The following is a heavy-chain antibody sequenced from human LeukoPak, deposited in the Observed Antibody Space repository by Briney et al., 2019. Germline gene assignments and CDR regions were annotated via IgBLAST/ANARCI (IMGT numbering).Heavy chain of an antibody. CDR2: ISAYNGNT. Sequence: ASVKVSCKASGYTFTSYGISWVRQAPGQGLEWMGWISAYNGNTNYAQKLQGRVTMTTDTSTSTAYMELRSLRSDDTAVYYCAREGGREGYSSDAFDIWGQGTMVTVPS. CDR3: AREGGREGYSSDAFDI. J-gene: IGHJ3*02. D-gene: IGHD4-11*01. V-gene: IGHV1-18*01. CDR1: GYTFTSYG.